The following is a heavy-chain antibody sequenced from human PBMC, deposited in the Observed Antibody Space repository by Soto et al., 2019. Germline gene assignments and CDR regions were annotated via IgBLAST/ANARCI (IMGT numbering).Heavy chain of an antibody. D-gene: IGHD3-3*01. Sequence: ASVKVSCKASGYTFTGYYMHWVRQAPGQGLEWMGWINPNSGGTNYAQKFQGWVTMTRDTSISTAYMELSRLRSADTAMYYCARDAPSNYDFWSGALDYWGQGTLVTVSS. CDR1: GYTFTGYY. J-gene: IGHJ4*02. V-gene: IGHV1-2*04. CDR3: ARDAPSNYDFWSGALDY. CDR2: INPNSGGT.